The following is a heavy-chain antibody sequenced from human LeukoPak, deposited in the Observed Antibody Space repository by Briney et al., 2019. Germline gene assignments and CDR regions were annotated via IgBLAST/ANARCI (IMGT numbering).Heavy chain of an antibody. CDR2: INWNGGST. Sequence: PGGSLRLSCAASGFTFDDYGMSWVRQFPGKGLEWVSGINWNGGSTGYADSVKGRFTISRDNAKNSLYLQMDSLRVEDTALYYCARGIRFLEWLSGFDYWGQGTLVTVSS. CDR1: GFTFDDYG. J-gene: IGHJ4*02. CDR3: ARGIRFLEWLSGFDY. V-gene: IGHV3-20*04. D-gene: IGHD3-3*01.